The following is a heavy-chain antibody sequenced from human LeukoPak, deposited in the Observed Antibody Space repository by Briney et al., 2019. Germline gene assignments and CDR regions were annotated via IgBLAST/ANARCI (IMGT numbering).Heavy chain of an antibody. CDR1: GFTFSSYS. CDR2: ITRSSSAR. D-gene: IGHD1-26*01. Sequence: GGSLRLSCAASGFTFSSYSMNWVRQAPGMGLEWVSYITRSSSARYYADAVKGRFTISRDNAKNSLYLQMNSLRAEDTAVYYCATQWELHPAFWGQGTPVTVSS. J-gene: IGHJ4*02. V-gene: IGHV3-48*01. CDR3: ATQWELHPAF.